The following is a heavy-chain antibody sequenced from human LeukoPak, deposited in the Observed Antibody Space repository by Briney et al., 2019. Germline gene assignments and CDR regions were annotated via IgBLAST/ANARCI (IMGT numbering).Heavy chain of an antibody. Sequence: TSETLSLTCTVSGGSISSRSYYWGWIRQHPGKGLEWIGYIYYSGSTYYNPSLKSRVTISVDTSKNRFSLKLSSVTAADTAVYYCARDHYDFAGFGRLGWFDPWGQGTLVTVSS. D-gene: IGHD3-3*01. J-gene: IGHJ5*02. CDR2: IYYSGST. V-gene: IGHV4-31*03. CDR1: GGSISSRSYY. CDR3: ARDHYDFAGFGRLGWFDP.